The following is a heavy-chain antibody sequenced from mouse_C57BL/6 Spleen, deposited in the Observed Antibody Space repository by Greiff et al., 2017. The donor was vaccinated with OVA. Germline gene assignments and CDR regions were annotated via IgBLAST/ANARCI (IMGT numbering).Heavy chain of an antibody. CDR1: GFTFSDYG. D-gene: IGHD4-1*01. Sequence: EVKLVESGGGLVKPGGSLKLSCAASGFTFSDYGMHWVRQAPEKGLEWVAYISSGSSTIYYADTVKGRFTFSRDNAKNTLFLQMTSLRSEDTAMYYCARLWDWYFDVWGTGTTVTVSS. V-gene: IGHV5-17*01. CDR3: ARLWDWYFDV. J-gene: IGHJ1*03. CDR2: ISSGSSTI.